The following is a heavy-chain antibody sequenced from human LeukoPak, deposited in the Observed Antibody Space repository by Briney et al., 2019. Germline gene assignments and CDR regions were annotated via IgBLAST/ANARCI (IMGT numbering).Heavy chain of an antibody. V-gene: IGHV3-74*01. J-gene: IGHJ4*02. D-gene: IGHD7-27*01. CDR3: ARDMWGTFDY. Sequence: GGSLRLSCAASGFTFRDFWMHWVRQAPGKGPVWVSRMSPDGSATYYADSVKGRFTISRDNAENTMYLQMSSLRAEDTAVYYCARDMWGTFDYWGQGALVTVSS. CDR1: GFTFRDFW. CDR2: MSPDGSAT.